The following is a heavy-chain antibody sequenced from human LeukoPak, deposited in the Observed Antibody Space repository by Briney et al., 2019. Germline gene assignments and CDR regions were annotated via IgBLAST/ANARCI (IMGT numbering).Heavy chain of an antibody. CDR1: GGSISSSSYY. CDR3: ARGIAAALSWYFDY. Sequence: PSETLSLTCTVSGGSISSSSYYWGWIRQPPGKGLEWIGSIYYSGSTYYNPSLKSRVTISVDTSKNQFSLKLSSVTAADTAVYYCARGIAAALSWYFDYWGQGTLVTVSS. D-gene: IGHD6-13*01. V-gene: IGHV4-39*01. CDR2: IYYSGST. J-gene: IGHJ4*02.